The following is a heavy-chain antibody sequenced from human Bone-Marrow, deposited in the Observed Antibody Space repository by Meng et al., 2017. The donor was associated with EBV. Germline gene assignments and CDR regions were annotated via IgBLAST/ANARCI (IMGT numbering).Heavy chain of an antibody. D-gene: IGHD4-17*01. CDR3: ARDLANDYGDYYFDY. CDR1: GGSISNSNW. J-gene: IGHJ4*02. Sequence: QVKLQESGPGLVKPSGPLSLTCAVSGGSISNSNWWSWVRQPPGKGLEWIGEIYHSGSTNYNPSLKSRVTISVDKSKNQFSLKLSSVTAADTAVYYCARDLANDYGDYYFDYWGQGSLVTVSS. CDR2: IYHSGST. V-gene: IGHV4-4*02.